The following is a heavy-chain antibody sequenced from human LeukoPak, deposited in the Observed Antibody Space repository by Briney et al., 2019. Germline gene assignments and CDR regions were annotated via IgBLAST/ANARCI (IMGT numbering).Heavy chain of an antibody. D-gene: IGHD6-25*01. J-gene: IGHJ4*02. V-gene: IGHV3-30-3*01. Sequence: GGSLRLSCAASEFTFSSYAMHWVRQAPGKGLEWVAAISFDGNNEYYADSVKGRFTISRDNSKNTLYLQMNSQRAEDTAVYYCANIIRKYTSGYYYFDYWGQGTLVTVSS. CDR2: ISFDGNNE. CDR3: ANIIRKYTSGYYYFDY. CDR1: EFTFSSYA.